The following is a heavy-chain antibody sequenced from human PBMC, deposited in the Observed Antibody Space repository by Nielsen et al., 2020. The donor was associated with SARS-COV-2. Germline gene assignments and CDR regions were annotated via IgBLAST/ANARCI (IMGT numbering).Heavy chain of an antibody. D-gene: IGHD3-3*01. CDR2: IYYSGST. Sequence: SETLSLTCTVSGGSISSSSYYWGWIRQHPGKGLEWIGYIYYSGSTYYNPSLKSRVTISVDTSKNQFSLKLSSVTAADTAVYYCAREWSTIFGVAHIDYWGQGTLVTVSS. V-gene: IGHV4-31*03. CDR1: GGSISSSSYY. J-gene: IGHJ4*02. CDR3: AREWSTIFGVAHIDY.